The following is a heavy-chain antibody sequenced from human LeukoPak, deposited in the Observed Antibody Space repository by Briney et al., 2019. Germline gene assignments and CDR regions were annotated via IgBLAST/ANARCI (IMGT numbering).Heavy chain of an antibody. CDR3: GKGGRYYYYGMDV. V-gene: IGHV3-48*01. CDR2: ISSSSII. D-gene: IGHD2-15*01. J-gene: IGHJ6*04. CDR1: GFTFSSYN. Sequence: GGSLRLSCAASGFTFSSYNMNWVRQAPGKGLEWVSYISSSSIIYYADSVKGRFTISRDNGKSSLYLQMNSLRAEDTAVYYCGKGGRYYYYGMDVWGKGTRVTVSS.